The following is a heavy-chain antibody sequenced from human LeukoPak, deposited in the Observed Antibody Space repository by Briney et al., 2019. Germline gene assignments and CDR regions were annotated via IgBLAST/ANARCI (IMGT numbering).Heavy chain of an antibody. CDR3: VREDTPATANY. Sequence: GGSLRLSCAASGFNFANHAMSWVRQTPGKGLERVSAISGGGDITYYADSVTGRFTISRDNSKDTLFLQMHSLRPGDTAVYYCVREDTPATANYWGQGTLVTISS. CDR2: ISGGGDIT. V-gene: IGHV3-23*01. D-gene: IGHD2-21*02. J-gene: IGHJ4*02. CDR1: GFNFANHA.